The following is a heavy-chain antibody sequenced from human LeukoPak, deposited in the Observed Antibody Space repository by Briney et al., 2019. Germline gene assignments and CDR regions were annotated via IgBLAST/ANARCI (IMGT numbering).Heavy chain of an antibody. V-gene: IGHV3-30*02. CDR1: GFTFSNYG. CDR2: IRYDGSNE. J-gene: IGHJ4*02. CDR3: AKDRVSSETDFDS. D-gene: IGHD3-22*01. Sequence: PGGSLRLSCAASGFTFSNYGMHWVRQAPGKGLEWVAFIRYDGSNEYYADSVKGRFTISRDNSKNTGYLQMNSLRGEDTAVYYCAKDRVSSETDFDSWGQGTLATVSS.